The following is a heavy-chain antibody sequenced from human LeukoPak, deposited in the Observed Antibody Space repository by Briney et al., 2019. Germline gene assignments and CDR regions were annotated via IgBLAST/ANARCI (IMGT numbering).Heavy chain of an antibody. J-gene: IGHJ4*02. CDR3: ARGLEYSYRRDFDY. D-gene: IGHD5-18*01. CDR1: GGSISSSSYY. Sequence: SETLSLTCTVSGGSISSSSYYWGWIRQPPGKGLEWIGSIYYSGSTYYNPSLKSRVTISVDTSKNQFPLKLSSVTAADTAVYYCARGLEYSYRRDFDYWGQGTLVTVSS. V-gene: IGHV4-39*06. CDR2: IYYSGST.